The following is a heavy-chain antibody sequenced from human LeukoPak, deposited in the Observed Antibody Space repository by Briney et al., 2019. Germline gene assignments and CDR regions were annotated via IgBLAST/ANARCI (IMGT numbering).Heavy chain of an antibody. CDR1: GFTFGSHW. CDR2: TNQDGSRE. CDR3: ARDSGWTFDS. D-gene: IGHD6-19*01. Sequence: QAGGSLRLSCTASGFTFGSHWMIWVRRAPGKGLEWVANTNQDGSREKYVDSVRGRFTVSRGNAKNSVYLQMNSLGVEDTAIYYCARDSGWTFDSWGQGTLVTVSS. V-gene: IGHV3-7*01. J-gene: IGHJ4*02.